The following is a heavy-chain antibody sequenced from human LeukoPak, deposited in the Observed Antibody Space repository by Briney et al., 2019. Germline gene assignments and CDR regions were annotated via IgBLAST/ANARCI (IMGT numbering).Heavy chain of an antibody. V-gene: IGHV3-74*01. Sequence: GGSLRLSCAASGFTISSYWMHWVRQAPGKGLVWVSRINTDGSSTTYADSVKGRFTISRDHARNTLYLQMNSLRAEDTAVYYCATRAYYYYDSSGYYFDYWGQGTLVAVSS. CDR2: INTDGSST. D-gene: IGHD3-22*01. J-gene: IGHJ4*02. CDR3: ATRAYYYYDSSGYYFDY. CDR1: GFTISSYW.